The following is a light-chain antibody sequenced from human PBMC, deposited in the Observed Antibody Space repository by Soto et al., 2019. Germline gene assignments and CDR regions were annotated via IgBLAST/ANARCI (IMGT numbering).Light chain of an antibody. CDR1: QSVSTY. CDR3: QQRRNWPLT. CDR2: DAS. J-gene: IGKJ5*01. Sequence: EVVLTQSPATLYLSPGERATLSCRASQSVSTYLAWYQQKPGQAHRLLIYDASNRATGIPARFSGSGSGTDFPLTISSLEPEDFAVYYCQQRRNWPLTFGQGTRLEIK. V-gene: IGKV3-11*01.